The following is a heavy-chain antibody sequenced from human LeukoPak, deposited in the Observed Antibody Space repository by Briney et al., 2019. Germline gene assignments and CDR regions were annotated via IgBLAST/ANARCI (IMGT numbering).Heavy chain of an antibody. V-gene: IGHV3-48*02. Sequence: GGSLRLSCVASGFTCSSYSMNWVRQAPGKGLEWVSYISSSSSTIYYADSVKGRLTISRDNAKNSLSLQMNSLRDEDTAVYYCARRQGCSSTSCPPDYWGQGTLVTVSP. CDR3: ARRQGCSSTSCPPDY. D-gene: IGHD2-2*01. J-gene: IGHJ4*02. CDR1: GFTCSSYS. CDR2: ISSSSSTI.